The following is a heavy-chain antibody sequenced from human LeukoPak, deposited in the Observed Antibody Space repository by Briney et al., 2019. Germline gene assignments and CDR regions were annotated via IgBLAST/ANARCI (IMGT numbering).Heavy chain of an antibody. CDR1: GGSISSYY. D-gene: IGHD2-2*01. CDR2: IYYSGST. V-gene: IGHV4-59*01. Sequence: KPSETLSLTCTVSGGSISSYYWSWIRQPPGKGLEWIGYIYYSGSTNYNPSLKSRVTISVDTSKNQFSLKLSSVTAADTAVYYCASYCSSTSCYGMDVWGQGTTVTVSS. CDR3: ASYCSSTSCYGMDV. J-gene: IGHJ6*02.